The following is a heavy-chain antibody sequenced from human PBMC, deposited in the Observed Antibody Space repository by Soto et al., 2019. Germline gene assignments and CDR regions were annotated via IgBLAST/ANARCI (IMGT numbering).Heavy chain of an antibody. D-gene: IGHD4-17*01. CDR1: GNTFITSW. V-gene: IGHV3-74*01. CDR2: IDGDGSRT. CDR3: ARADGDSFFVD. J-gene: IGHJ4*02. Sequence: EVQLVESGGGFVQPGGSLRLFCAASGNTFITSWMHWVRQAPGKRLVWVARIDGDGSRTTYADSVRGRFTISRDNAENTLYLQMNSLRADDAAVYYCARADGDSFFVDRGQGTPVSVS.